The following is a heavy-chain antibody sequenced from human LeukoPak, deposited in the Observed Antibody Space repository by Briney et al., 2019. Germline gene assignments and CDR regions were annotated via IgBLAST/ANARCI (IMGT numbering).Heavy chain of an antibody. CDR3: ARTYPSLDY. V-gene: IGHV3-7*01. D-gene: IGHD2-2*01. CDR2: IKQDGNEK. Sequence: GGSLRLSCAASGFTFSSYWMSWVRQAPGKGLEWVANIKQDGNEKYYVDSVKVRFTISRDNAKNSLYLQMNSLRADDTAVYYCARTYPSLDYWGQGTLVTVSS. CDR1: GFTFSSYW. J-gene: IGHJ4*02.